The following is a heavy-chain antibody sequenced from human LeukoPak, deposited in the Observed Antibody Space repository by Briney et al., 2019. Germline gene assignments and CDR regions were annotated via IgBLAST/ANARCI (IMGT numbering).Heavy chain of an antibody. Sequence: PSETLSLTCTVSGGSISSSSYYWGWIRQPPGKGLEWIGSIYYSGSTYYNPSLKSRVTISVDTSKNQFSLKLSSVTAADTAVYYCARRGGSSGVNFDYWGQGTLVTVSS. J-gene: IGHJ4*02. CDR1: GGSISSSSYY. CDR3: ARRGGSSGVNFDY. D-gene: IGHD1-26*01. V-gene: IGHV4-39*01. CDR2: IYYSGST.